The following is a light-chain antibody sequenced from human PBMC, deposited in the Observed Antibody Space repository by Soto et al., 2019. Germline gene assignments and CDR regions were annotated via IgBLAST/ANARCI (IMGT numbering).Light chain of an antibody. J-gene: IGKJ3*01. Sequence: LTQSPAILSLSPGEKATLSCTASQSVDSYMAWYQQRPGQPPRLLIHDTSHRASGVPARFRGSGSGTDFTLPLTSLEPEDFAVYFCQQRRNWVSFGPGPRV. CDR3: QQRRNWVS. V-gene: IGKV3-11*01. CDR2: DTS. CDR1: QSVDSY.